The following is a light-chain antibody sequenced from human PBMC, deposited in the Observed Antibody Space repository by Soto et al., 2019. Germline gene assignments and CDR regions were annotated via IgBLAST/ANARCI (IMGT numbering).Light chain of an antibody. V-gene: IGKV3-11*01. CDR2: DAS. J-gene: IGKJ3*01. Sequence: ETVLTQSPATLSLSPGERATLSCRASQSVDNFLAWYQHKPGQAPRLLIYDASNRATGIPARFGGSGSGTDFTLTITSVEPEDFAVYYCQQRSDSFTFGPGTKVDI. CDR1: QSVDNF. CDR3: QQRSDSFT.